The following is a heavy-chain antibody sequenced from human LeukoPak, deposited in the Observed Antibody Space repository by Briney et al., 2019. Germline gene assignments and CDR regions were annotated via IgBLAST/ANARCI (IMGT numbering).Heavy chain of an antibody. V-gene: IGHV4-34*01. D-gene: IGHD4-17*01. Sequence: SETLSLTCAVYGGSFSVYYWSWIRQPPGKGLEWIGEINHSGSTNYNPSLKSRVTISVDTSKNQFSLKLSSVTAADTAVYYCARGPPYGDYAPFDYWGQGTLVTVSS. CDR2: INHSGST. CDR1: GGSFSVYY. J-gene: IGHJ4*02. CDR3: ARGPPYGDYAPFDY.